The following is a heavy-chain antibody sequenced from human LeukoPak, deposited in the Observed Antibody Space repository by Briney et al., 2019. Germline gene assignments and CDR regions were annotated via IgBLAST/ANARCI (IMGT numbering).Heavy chain of an antibody. Sequence: GGSLRLSCAASGFTFSSYAMHWVRQAPGKGLEWVAVISYDGSNKYYADSVKGRFTTSRDNSKNTLYLQMNSLRAEDTAVYYCARDISSLTPLPYWGQGTLVTVSS. V-gene: IGHV3-30-3*01. CDR2: ISYDGSNK. CDR1: GFTFSSYA. CDR3: ARDISSLTPLPY. J-gene: IGHJ4*02. D-gene: IGHD3-16*02.